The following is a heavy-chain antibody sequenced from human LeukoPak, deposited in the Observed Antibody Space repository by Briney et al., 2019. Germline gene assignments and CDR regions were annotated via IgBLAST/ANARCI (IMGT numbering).Heavy chain of an antibody. Sequence: TGGSLRLSCAASGFTFSSYAMSWVRQAPGKGLEWVSAISGSGDITYSADSVKGRFTISRDNSKNTLYLQMNSLRAEDTAVYYCAKGRSCTNGVCYSWFSEIWGQGTMVTVSS. CDR1: GFTFSSYA. V-gene: IGHV3-23*01. D-gene: IGHD2-8*01. CDR3: AKGRSCTNGVCYSWFSEI. CDR2: ISGSGDIT. J-gene: IGHJ3*02.